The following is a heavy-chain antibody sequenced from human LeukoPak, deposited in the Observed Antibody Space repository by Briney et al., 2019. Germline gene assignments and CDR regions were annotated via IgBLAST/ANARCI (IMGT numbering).Heavy chain of an antibody. CDR3: ATTKFDYGGNLAR. D-gene: IGHD4-23*01. CDR1: GYTFTGYA. J-gene: IGHJ4*02. V-gene: IGHV7-4-1*02. Sequence: ASVKVSCRASGYTFTGYAMNWVRQAPGQGLEWMGWINTNTGNPTYAQGFTGRFVFSLDTSVSTAYLQISSLKAEDTAVYYCATTKFDYGGNLARWGQGTLVTVSS. CDR2: INTNTGNP.